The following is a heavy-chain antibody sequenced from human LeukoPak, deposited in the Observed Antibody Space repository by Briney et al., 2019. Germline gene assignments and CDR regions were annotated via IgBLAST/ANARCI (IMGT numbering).Heavy chain of an antibody. D-gene: IGHD4-17*01. CDR2: IYTSGST. J-gene: IGHJ4*02. CDR1: GGSISSYY. V-gene: IGHV4-4*07. Sequence: PSETLSLTCTVAGGSISSYYWSWIRQPAGKGLEWIGRIYTSGSTNYNPSLKSRVTISVDKSKNQFSLKLSSVTAADTAVYYCASGLNYGDYKLDYWGQGTLVTVSS. CDR3: ASGLNYGDYKLDY.